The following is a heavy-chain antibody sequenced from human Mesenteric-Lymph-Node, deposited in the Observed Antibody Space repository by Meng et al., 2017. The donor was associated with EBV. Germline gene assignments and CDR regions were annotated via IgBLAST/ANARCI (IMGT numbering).Heavy chain of an antibody. CDR3: ARMEFTYSWYFDL. V-gene: IGHV4-30-4*01. CDR2: IFYGGYT. Sequence: LHGCGPGLLQPSYTMSLTCTVSGASISSGGYYWNWIRQSPGKGLELIGYIFYGGYTYYNLSLKSRVTISVDVSKNQFSLKLTSVTAADTAVYYCARMEFTYSWYFDLWGRGTLVTVSS. D-gene: IGHD1-1*01. J-gene: IGHJ2*01. CDR1: GASISSGGYY.